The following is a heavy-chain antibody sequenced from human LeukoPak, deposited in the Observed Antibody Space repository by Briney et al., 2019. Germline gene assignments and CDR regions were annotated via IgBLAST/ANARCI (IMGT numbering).Heavy chain of an antibody. CDR3: ARGMVRGVIEFWFDP. CDR1: GGTFSSYA. CDR2: IIPIFGTA. Sequence: ASVKVSCKASGGTFSSYAISWVRQAPGQGLEWMGGIIPIFGTANYAQKFQGRVTITADESTSTAYMELSSLRSEDTAVYYCARGMVRGVIEFWFDPWGQGTLVTVSS. J-gene: IGHJ5*02. D-gene: IGHD3-10*01. V-gene: IGHV1-69*13.